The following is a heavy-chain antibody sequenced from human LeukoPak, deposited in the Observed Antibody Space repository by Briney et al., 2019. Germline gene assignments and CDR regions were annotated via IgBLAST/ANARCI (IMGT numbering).Heavy chain of an antibody. CDR3: ARDLGQYYDTSDNWFDP. CDR2: ISYDGSYK. D-gene: IGHD3-22*01. Sequence: PGGSLRLSCAASGFTFSSYGMHWVRQAPGKGLEWVAVISYDGSYKYYADSVKGRFTISRDNAKNTLNLQMNSLRAEDTAVYYCARDLGQYYDTSDNWFDPWGQGTLVTVSS. J-gene: IGHJ5*02. V-gene: IGHV3-30*03. CDR1: GFTFSSYG.